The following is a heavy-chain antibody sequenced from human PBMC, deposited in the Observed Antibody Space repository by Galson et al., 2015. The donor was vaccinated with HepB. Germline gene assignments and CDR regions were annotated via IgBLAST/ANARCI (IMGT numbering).Heavy chain of an antibody. Sequence: SLRLSCAASGFTFNSYAIHWVRQAPGKGLEWVVSISYDGTNKFYAGSVKGRFTISRDTSKNTLYLQMNSLRAEDTAVYYCARGRERSLYTYGYGLDSWGQGTLVTVSS. CDR1: GFTFNSYA. V-gene: IGHV3-30-3*01. J-gene: IGHJ4*02. CDR3: ARGRERSLYTYGYGLDS. CDR2: ISYDGTNK. D-gene: IGHD5-18*01.